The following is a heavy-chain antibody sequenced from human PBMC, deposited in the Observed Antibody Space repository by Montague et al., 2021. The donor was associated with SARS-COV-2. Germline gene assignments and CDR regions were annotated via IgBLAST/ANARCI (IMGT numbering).Heavy chain of an antibody. Sequence: PALVKPTQTLTLTCTFSGFSLSTSGVAVGWIRQPPGKALEWLALIYWDDDKRYSPSLKSRLTITKDTSKNQVVLTMTNMDPVDTATYYCAHRGGSSWTKPDFDFWGQGTLVTVSS. J-gene: IGHJ4*03. D-gene: IGHD6-13*01. CDR1: GFSLSTSGVA. CDR2: IYWDDDK. CDR3: AHRGGSSWTKPDFDF. V-gene: IGHV2-5*02.